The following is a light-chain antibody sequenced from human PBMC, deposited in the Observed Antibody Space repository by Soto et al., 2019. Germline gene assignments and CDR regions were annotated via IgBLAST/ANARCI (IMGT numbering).Light chain of an antibody. CDR1: SSNIGSNT. Sequence: QSVLTQPPSASWTPGQRVTISCSGSSSNIGSNTVNWYQHRPGTAPKLLIYSNYQRPSGVPDRFSGSKSGTSASLVISGLQSEDEAYYYCAAWDDSLNGHYVFGTGTKVTVL. CDR2: SNY. J-gene: IGLJ1*01. V-gene: IGLV1-44*01. CDR3: AAWDDSLNGHYV.